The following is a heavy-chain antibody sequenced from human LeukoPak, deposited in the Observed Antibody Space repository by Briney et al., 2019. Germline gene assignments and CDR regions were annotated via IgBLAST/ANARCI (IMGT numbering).Heavy chain of an antibody. V-gene: IGHV4-4*07. D-gene: IGHD1-26*01. J-gene: IGHJ4*02. CDR3: ARDYLVGAPLDS. Sequence: SETLSLTCTVSGGSITNYYWAWLRQPPGNGPESIGRMYISGSTNYTPSLTSRVTISIDKANNQFSLKLRSVTAADTAVYYCARDYLVGAPLDSWGQGTQVTVSS. CDR1: GGSITNYY. CDR2: MYISGST.